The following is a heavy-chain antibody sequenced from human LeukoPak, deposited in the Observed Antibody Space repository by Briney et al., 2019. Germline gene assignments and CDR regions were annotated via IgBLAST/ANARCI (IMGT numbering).Heavy chain of an antibody. D-gene: IGHD3-10*01. Sequence: GGSLRLSCAASGFTFSSYAMSWVRQAPGKGLEWVPAISGSGGSTYYADSVKGRFTISRDNSKNTLYLQMNSLRAEDTAVYYCAKSRWDTMVRGGPSRYYYYGMDVWGQGTTVTVSS. CDR1: GFTFSSYA. CDR3: AKSRWDTMVRGGPSRYYYYGMDV. V-gene: IGHV3-23*01. CDR2: ISGSGGST. J-gene: IGHJ6*02.